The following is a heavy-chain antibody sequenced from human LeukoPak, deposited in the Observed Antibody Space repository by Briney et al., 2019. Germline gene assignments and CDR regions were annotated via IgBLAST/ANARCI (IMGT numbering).Heavy chain of an antibody. D-gene: IGHD4-23*01. Sequence: GASVKVSCKASGYTFTSYGISWVRQAPGQGLEWMGWISAYNGNTNYAQKLQGRVTMTTDTSTSTAYMELRSLRSDDTAVYYCARDPQGDYGGNSGYFQHWGQGTLVTVSS. CDR3: ARDPQGDYGGNSGYFQH. CDR1: GYTFTSYG. CDR2: ISAYNGNT. V-gene: IGHV1-18*01. J-gene: IGHJ1*01.